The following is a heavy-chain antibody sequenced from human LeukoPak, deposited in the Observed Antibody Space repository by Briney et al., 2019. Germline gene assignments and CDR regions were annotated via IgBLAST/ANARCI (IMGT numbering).Heavy chain of an antibody. CDR1: GYTFTSYG. D-gene: IGHD3-3*01. Sequence: ASVKVSCKASGYTFTSYGTSWVRQAPGQGLEWMGWISAYNGNTNYAQKLQGRVTMTTDTSTSTAYMELRSLRSDDTAVYYCARGYDFWSGYSPFPYFDYWGQGTLVTVSS. J-gene: IGHJ4*02. CDR2: ISAYNGNT. CDR3: ARGYDFWSGYSPFPYFDY. V-gene: IGHV1-18*01.